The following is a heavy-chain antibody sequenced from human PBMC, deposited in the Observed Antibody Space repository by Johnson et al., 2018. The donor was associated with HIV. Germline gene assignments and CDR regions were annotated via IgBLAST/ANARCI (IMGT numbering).Heavy chain of an antibody. CDR3: ARGSRYTHDNDDVYLLHAFDI. CDR2: ISYDGSNK. Sequence: QVQLVESGGGLVQPGGSLRLSCAASGFTFSSYGMHWVRQAPGKGLEWVAVISYDGSNKYYADSVKCRFTISRDNSKNSLYLRLNSLRPEDSAVYYCARGSRYTHDNDDVYLLHAFDIWGQGTVVTVSS. J-gene: IGHJ3*02. CDR1: GFTFSSYG. V-gene: IGHV3-30*03. D-gene: IGHD3-16*01.